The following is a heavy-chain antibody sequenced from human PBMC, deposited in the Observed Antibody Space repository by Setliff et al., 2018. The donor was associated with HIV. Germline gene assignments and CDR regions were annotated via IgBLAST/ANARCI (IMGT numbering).Heavy chain of an antibody. D-gene: IGHD2-2*02. CDR2: IHYNGRT. CDR3: ARYTSKLDWFDP. Sequence: LSLTCTVSGDSITNDDYYWGWIRQPPGKGLEWIAIIHYNGRTYYDPSLKSRVTIFVDTSKTQFYLKLRSVTASDTAVYYCARYTSKLDWFDPWGQGTLVTVSS. V-gene: IGHV4-39*01. J-gene: IGHJ5*02. CDR1: GDSITNDDYY.